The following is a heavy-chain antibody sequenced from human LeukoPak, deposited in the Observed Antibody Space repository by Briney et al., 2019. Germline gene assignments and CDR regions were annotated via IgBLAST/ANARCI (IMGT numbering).Heavy chain of an antibody. Sequence: GGSLRLSCAASGFTFSTYGMSWVRQAPGKGLEWVSAVSSTGGTTYYADSVKGRFTISRDNSKNTLYLQMNSLRAEDTAVYYCAKVGGPAPYFDYWGQGTLVTVSS. CDR2: VSSTGGTT. CDR3: AKVGGPAPYFDY. D-gene: IGHD2-2*01. CDR1: GFTFSTYG. J-gene: IGHJ4*02. V-gene: IGHV3-23*01.